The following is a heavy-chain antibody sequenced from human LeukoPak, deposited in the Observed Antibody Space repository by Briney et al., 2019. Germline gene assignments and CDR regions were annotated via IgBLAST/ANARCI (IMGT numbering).Heavy chain of an antibody. Sequence: ASVKVSCKASGYTFTSYDINWVRQATGQGLEWMGWTNPNSGNTGYAQKFQGRVTITRNTSISTAYMELSSLRSEDTAVYYCARGDHIAVAGKDWFDPWGQGTLVTVSS. J-gene: IGHJ5*02. CDR1: GYTFTSYD. V-gene: IGHV1-8*03. D-gene: IGHD6-19*01. CDR2: TNPNSGNT. CDR3: ARGDHIAVAGKDWFDP.